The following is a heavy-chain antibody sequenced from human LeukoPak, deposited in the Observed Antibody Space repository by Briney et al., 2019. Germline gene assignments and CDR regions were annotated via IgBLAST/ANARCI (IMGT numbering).Heavy chain of an antibody. CDR3: ARQSSGGYGLGY. Sequence: ASVEVSCKASGYTFTGDYMHWVRQTPGQGLEWMGWINPNSGGTNYAQKFQGRVTMTRDTSISTAYMELSRLRSDDTAVYYCARQSSGGYGLGYWGQGTLVTVSS. CDR1: GYTFTGDY. D-gene: IGHD5-12*01. J-gene: IGHJ4*02. CDR2: INPNSGGT. V-gene: IGHV1-2*02.